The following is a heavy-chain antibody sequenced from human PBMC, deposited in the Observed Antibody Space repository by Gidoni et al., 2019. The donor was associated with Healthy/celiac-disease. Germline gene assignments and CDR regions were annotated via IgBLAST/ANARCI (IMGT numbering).Heavy chain of an antibody. V-gene: IGHV4-59*01. CDR1: GGSISSYY. D-gene: IGHD6-13*01. Sequence: QVQLQEWGPGLVKPSETLSLPCTVSGGSISSYYWSWIRQPPGKGLEWIGYIYYSGSTNYNPSLPSRVTISVDTSKNQFSLKLSPVTAADTAVYYCARSSSSWGGGWFDPWGQGTLVTVSS. CDR2: IYYSGST. CDR3: ARSSSSWGGGWFDP. J-gene: IGHJ5*02.